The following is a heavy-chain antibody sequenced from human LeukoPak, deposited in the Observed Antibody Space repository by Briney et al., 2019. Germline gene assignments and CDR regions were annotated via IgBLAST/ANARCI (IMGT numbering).Heavy chain of an antibody. D-gene: IGHD2-15*01. Sequence: GGSLRLSCAASGFTFSSYAMSWVRQAPGKGLEWVSAISGSGGSTYYADSVKGRFTISRDNSKNTLYLQMNSLRAEDTAVYYWAKGSGGGYYFDYGGQETLVTVS. CDR1: GFTFSSYA. CDR2: ISGSGGST. CDR3: AKGSGGGYYFDY. J-gene: IGHJ4*02. V-gene: IGHV3-23*01.